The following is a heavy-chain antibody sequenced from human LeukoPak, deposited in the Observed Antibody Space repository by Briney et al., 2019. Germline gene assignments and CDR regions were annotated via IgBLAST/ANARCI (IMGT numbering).Heavy chain of an antibody. CDR1: GYSISSGYY. V-gene: IGHV4-38-2*02. Sequence: SETLSLTCAVPGYSISSGYYWGWIRQPPGKGLEWIGSIYHSGSTYYNPSLKSRVTISVDTSKNHFSLKLSSVTAADTAVYYCARDSIAAAYYYMDVWGKGTTVTVSS. J-gene: IGHJ6*03. CDR2: IYHSGST. D-gene: IGHD6-13*01. CDR3: ARDSIAAAYYYMDV.